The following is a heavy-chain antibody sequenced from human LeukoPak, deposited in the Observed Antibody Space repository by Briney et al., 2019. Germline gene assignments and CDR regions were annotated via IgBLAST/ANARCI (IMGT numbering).Heavy chain of an antibody. V-gene: IGHV4-59*11. CDR2: IYYSGST. Sequence: TSETLSLTCTVSGGSISSHYWSWIRQPPGKGLEWVGYIYYSGSTNYNPSLKSRVTISVDTSKNQFSLKLSSVTAADTAVYYCASRCPSYCTGGSCYSCDYWGRGTLVTVSS. CDR1: GGSISSHY. J-gene: IGHJ4*02. D-gene: IGHD2-15*01. CDR3: ASRCPSYCTGGSCYSCDY.